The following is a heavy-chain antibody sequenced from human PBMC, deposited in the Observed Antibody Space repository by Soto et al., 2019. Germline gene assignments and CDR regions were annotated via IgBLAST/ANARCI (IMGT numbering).Heavy chain of an antibody. CDR3: ARDPLRLVAAAAGFDY. D-gene: IGHD6-13*01. CDR1: GFTFSSYS. CDR2: ISSSSSYI. J-gene: IGHJ4*02. V-gene: IGHV3-21*01. Sequence: PGGSLRLSCAASGFTFSSYSMNWVRQAPGKGLEWVSSISSSSSYIYYADSVKGRFTISRDNAKNSLYLQINSLRAEDTVVYYCARDPLRLVAAAAGFDYWGQGTLVTV.